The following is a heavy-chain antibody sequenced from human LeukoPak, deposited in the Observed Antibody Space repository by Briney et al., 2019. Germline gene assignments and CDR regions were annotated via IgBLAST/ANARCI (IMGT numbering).Heavy chain of an antibody. CDR2: IIPIFGTA. CDR1: GGTFSSYA. CDR3: ARDLLKDSSSWKTHFYFDY. D-gene: IGHD6-13*01. V-gene: IGHV1-69*05. J-gene: IGHJ4*02. Sequence: SVKVSCKASGGTFSSYAISWVRQAPGQGLEWMGGIIPIFGTANYAQKFQGRVTITTDESTSTAYMELSSLRSEDTAVYYCARDLLKDSSSWKTHFYFDYWGQGTLVTVSS.